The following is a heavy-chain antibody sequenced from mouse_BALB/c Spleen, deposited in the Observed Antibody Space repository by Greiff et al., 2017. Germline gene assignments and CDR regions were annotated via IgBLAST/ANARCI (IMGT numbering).Heavy chain of an antibody. CDR1: GFTFSDYY. CDR2: ISDGGSYT. CDR3: ARVSRGYFDV. J-gene: IGHJ1*01. Sequence: EVMLVESGGGLVKPGGSLKLSCAASGFTFSDYYMYWVRQTPEQRLEWVGTISDGGSYTYYPDSVKGRFTISRDNAKNNLYLQLSSLTSEDTAVYYCARVSRGYFDVWGAGTTVTVSS. V-gene: IGHV5-4*02.